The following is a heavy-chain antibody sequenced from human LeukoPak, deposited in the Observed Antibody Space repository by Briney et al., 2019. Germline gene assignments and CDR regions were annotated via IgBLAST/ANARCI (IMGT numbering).Heavy chain of an antibody. J-gene: IGHJ4*02. D-gene: IGHD4-23*01. CDR1: GGSISTGDYY. Sequence: SETLSLTCTVSGGSISTGDYYWSWIRQPPGKGLECLVYVYYSVSTYYNPSLKSPVTISVDTSKNQFSLKLSSVTAADTAVYYCARGQTLFATYCFDYWGQGTLVTVSS. V-gene: IGHV4-30-4*01. CDR3: ARGQTLFATYCFDY. CDR2: VYYSVST.